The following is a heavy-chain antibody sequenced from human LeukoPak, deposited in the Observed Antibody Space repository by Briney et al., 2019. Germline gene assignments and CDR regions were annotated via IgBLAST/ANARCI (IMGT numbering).Heavy chain of an antibody. V-gene: IGHV4-34*01. CDR2: INHSGST. Sequence: PSETLSLTCAVYGGSFSGYYWSWIRQPPGKGLEWIGEINHSGSTNYIPSLKSRVTISVDTSKNQFSLKLSSVTAADTAVYYCARGKGGFIVVVAATRTDAFDIWGQGTMVTVSS. D-gene: IGHD2-15*01. J-gene: IGHJ3*02. CDR1: GGSFSGYY. CDR3: ARGKGGFIVVVAATRTDAFDI.